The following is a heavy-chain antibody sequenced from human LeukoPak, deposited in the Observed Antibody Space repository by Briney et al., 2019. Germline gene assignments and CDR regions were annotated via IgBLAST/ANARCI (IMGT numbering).Heavy chain of an antibody. D-gene: IGHD6-13*01. CDR2: IYTSGST. Sequence: PSETLSLTCTVSGGSISSYYWSWIRQPAGKGLEWIGRIYTSGSTNYNPSLKSRVTMSVDTSKNQFSLKLSSMTAADTAVYYCARDTGYSSSWYFDYWGQGTLVTVSS. CDR3: ARDTGYSSSWYFDY. V-gene: IGHV4-4*07. CDR1: GGSISSYY. J-gene: IGHJ4*02.